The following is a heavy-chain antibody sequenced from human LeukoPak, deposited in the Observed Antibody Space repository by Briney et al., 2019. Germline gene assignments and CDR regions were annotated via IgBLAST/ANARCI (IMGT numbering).Heavy chain of an antibody. Sequence: GGSLRLSCAASGFTVSSNYMSWVRQAPGKGLEWVSVIYSGGSTYYADSVKGRFTISRDNSKNTLYLQMNSLRAEDTAVYYCASQVGDCGDYYFDYWGQGTLVTVSS. V-gene: IGHV3-66*04. CDR1: GFTVSSNY. J-gene: IGHJ4*02. D-gene: IGHD4-17*01. CDR3: ASQVGDCGDYYFDY. CDR2: IYSGGST.